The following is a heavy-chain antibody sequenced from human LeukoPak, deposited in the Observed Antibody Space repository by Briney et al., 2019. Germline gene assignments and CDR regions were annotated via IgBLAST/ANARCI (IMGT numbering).Heavy chain of an antibody. J-gene: IGHJ5*02. CDR3: ARVDLEPTKRWFDP. Sequence: SETLSLTCAVYGGSFSGYYWSWIRQPPGKGLEWIGEINHSGSTNYNPSLKSRVTISVDTSKNHFSLSLTSVTAADTAVYYCARVDLEPTKRWFDPWGQGTLVIVSA. CDR2: INHSGST. CDR1: GGSFSGYY. V-gene: IGHV4-34*01. D-gene: IGHD1-14*01.